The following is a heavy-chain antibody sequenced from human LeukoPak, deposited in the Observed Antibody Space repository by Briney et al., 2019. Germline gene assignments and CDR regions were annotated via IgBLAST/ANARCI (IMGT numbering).Heavy chain of an antibody. V-gene: IGHV3-53*05. D-gene: IGHD5-18*01. J-gene: IGHJ4*02. CDR1: GFTVSSNY. Sequence: GGSLRLSCAASGFTVSSNYMSWVRQAPGKGLEWVSVIYSGGSTYYADSVKGRFTISRDNAKTSLYLQMNSLRAEDTAVYYCARDLSGIAGYTYGRGNYWGQGTLVTVSS. CDR3: ARDLSGIAGYTYGRGNY. CDR2: IYSGGST.